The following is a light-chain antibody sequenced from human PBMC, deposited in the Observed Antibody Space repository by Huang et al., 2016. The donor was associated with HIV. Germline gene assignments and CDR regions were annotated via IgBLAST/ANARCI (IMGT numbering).Light chain of an antibody. CDR1: QVIGNS. J-gene: IGKJ1*01. CDR3: QKYDSAPRT. Sequence: DIQMTQSPSSLSAFVGDTVTITCRASQVIGNSLAWYQQKPGRPPKLLIYVASTLQSGVPSRFSGSGSGTVFTLTISNLQTEDVATYYCQKYDSAPRTFGQGTRV. CDR2: VAS. V-gene: IGKV1-27*01.